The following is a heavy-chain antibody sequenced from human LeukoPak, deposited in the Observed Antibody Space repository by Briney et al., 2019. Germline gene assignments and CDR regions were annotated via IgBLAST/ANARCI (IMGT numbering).Heavy chain of an antibody. D-gene: IGHD1-26*01. CDR2: INHSGST. V-gene: IGHV4-34*01. Sequence: SGTLSLTCAVYGGSFSGYYWSWIRQPPGKGLEWIGEINHSGSTNYNPSLKSRVTISADTSKNQFSLKLSSVTAADTAVYYCAIGRRGDYWGQGTLVTVSS. CDR3: AIGRRGDY. J-gene: IGHJ4*02. CDR1: GGSFSGYY.